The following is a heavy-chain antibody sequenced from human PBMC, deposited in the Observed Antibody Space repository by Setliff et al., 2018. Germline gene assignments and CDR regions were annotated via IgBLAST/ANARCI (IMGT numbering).Heavy chain of an antibody. J-gene: IGHJ5*02. CDR3: ARGRNVAARLLDT. D-gene: IGHD6-6*01. CDR2: INHSGTT. V-gene: IGHV4-34*01. CDR1: GGTFSDYY. Sequence: SETLSLTCTAYGGTFSDYYWTWIRQPPGKGLEWIGEINHSGTTNYNPSLKSRVTISVDTSKNQFSLTMSSVTAADAAVYYCARGRNVAARLLDTWGQGALVTVSS.